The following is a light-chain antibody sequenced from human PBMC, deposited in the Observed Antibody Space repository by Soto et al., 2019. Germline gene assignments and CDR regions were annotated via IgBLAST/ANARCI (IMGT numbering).Light chain of an antibody. CDR1: QSVSSN. CDR3: QQYGSSPSLT. CDR2: GAS. J-gene: IGKJ4*01. V-gene: IGKV3-20*01. Sequence: EMVMTQYPNTLSVSPGERATLSCRASQSVSSNLAWYQQKPGQAPRLLIYGASSRATGIPDRFSGSGSGTDFTLTIRRLEPEDCAVYSSQQYGSSPSLTWGGGTKVDIK.